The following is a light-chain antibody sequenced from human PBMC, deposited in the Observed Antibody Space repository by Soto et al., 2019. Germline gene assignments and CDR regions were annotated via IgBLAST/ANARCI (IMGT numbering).Light chain of an antibody. CDR1: SRDIGAYNY. CDR2: EVT. Sequence: QSVLTQPPSASGSPGQSLTISCTGTSRDIGAYNYVSWYQQHPGKVPKLIIYEVTQRPSGVPDRFSASKSGNTASLTVSGLQAEDEADYYCSSHGGSDNFYVFGTGTKVTVL. CDR3: SSHGGSDNFYV. J-gene: IGLJ1*01. V-gene: IGLV2-8*01.